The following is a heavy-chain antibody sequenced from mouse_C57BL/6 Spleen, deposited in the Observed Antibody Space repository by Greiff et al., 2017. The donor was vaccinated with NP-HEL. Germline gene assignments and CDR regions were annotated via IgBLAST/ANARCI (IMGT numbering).Heavy chain of an antibody. J-gene: IGHJ1*03. CDR2: INPGSGGT. D-gene: IGHD1-1*01. V-gene: IGHV1-54*01. Sequence: VQLQQSGAELVRPGTSVKVSCKASGYAFTNYLIEWVKQRPGQGLEWIGVINPGSGGTNYNEKFKGKATLTADKSSSTAYMQLSSLTSEDSAVYCCARTYYYGSSYYWYFDVWGTGTTVTVSS. CDR1: GYAFTNYL. CDR3: ARTYYYGSSYYWYFDV.